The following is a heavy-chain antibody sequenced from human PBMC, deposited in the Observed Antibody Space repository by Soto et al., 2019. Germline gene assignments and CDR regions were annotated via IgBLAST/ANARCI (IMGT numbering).Heavy chain of an antibody. CDR1: GGTFSSYA. D-gene: IGHD3-16*01. CDR2: IIPIFGTA. CDR3: ARHLGGNHYYYGMDV. Sequence: QVQLVQSGAEVKKPGSSVKVSCKASGGTFSSYAISWVRQAPGQGLEWMGGIIPIFGTADYAQKFQGRVTITADDFTSTAYMELSSLRSEHTAVYYCARHLGGNHYYYGMDVWGQGTTVTVSS. V-gene: IGHV1-69*12. J-gene: IGHJ6*02.